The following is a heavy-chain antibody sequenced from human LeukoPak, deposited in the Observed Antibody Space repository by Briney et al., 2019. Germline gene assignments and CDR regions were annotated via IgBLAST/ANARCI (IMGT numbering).Heavy chain of an antibody. D-gene: IGHD1-7*01. V-gene: IGHV3-74*01. CDR3: ARVTSVTGTIFDS. J-gene: IGHJ4*02. Sequence: GGSLXLSCAASGFTFSTCWMHWVRQAPGKGLVWVARINSDGSSTSYADSVKGRFTISRDNAKNTLYLQMSSLRAEDTAVYYCARVTSVTGTIFDSWGQGTLVTVSS. CDR2: INSDGSST. CDR1: GFTFSTCW.